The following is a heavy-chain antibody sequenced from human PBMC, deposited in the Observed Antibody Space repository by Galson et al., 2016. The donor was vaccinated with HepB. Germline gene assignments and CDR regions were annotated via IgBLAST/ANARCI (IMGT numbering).Heavy chain of an antibody. CDR1: GFTFSTYI. J-gene: IGHJ6*02. CDR2: IHAGDPGT. Sequence: SLRLSCAGSGFTFSTYIMGWVRQPPGKGLEWVSSIHAGDPGTYYTDSVKGRFTISRDNSRNTVYLQMNGLRVEDSAVYYCAKKGLVPRGPDYSLDVLGQGTTVTVSS. D-gene: IGHD6-6*01. CDR3: AKKGLVPRGPDYSLDV. V-gene: IGHV3-23*01.